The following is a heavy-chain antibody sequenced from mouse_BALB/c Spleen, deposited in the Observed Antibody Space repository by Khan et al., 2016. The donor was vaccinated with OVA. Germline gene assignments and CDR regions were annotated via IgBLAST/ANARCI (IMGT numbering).Heavy chain of an antibody. Sequence: EVELVESGGDLVKPGGSLKLSCAASGFTFSSYSMSWVRQTPDKRLEWVATISSGGDYTYYPDSVKGRFTISRDSARNTLYLQMSSLKSEDTAMYYCARHLTGSFAYWGQGTLVTVSA. J-gene: IGHJ3*01. D-gene: IGHD4-1*01. CDR3: ARHLTGSFAY. CDR2: ISSGGDYT. CDR1: GFTFSSYS. V-gene: IGHV5-6*01.